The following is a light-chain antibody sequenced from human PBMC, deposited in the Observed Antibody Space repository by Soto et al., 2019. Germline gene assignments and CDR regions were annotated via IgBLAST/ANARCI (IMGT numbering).Light chain of an antibody. CDR2: DAS. CDR1: QDINIY. V-gene: IGKV1-33*01. J-gene: IGKJ5*01. Sequence: DIQMTQSPSSLFASVGDRVTITCQATQDINIYLNWYQQKPGKAPNLLIYDASNLEIGVPSRFSGSGSGTHFTFTISIVQPEDFATYYCHQYHNFPITFGQGTRLEIK. CDR3: HQYHNFPIT.